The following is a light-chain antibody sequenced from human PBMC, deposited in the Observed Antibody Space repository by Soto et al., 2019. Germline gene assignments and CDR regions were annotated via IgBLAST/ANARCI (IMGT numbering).Light chain of an antibody. CDR3: CSYAGSSTPYV. V-gene: IGLV2-23*01. Sequence: QSALTQPASVSGSTGQSITISCTGASSDVGSYNLVSWYQQHPGKAPKLMIYEGSKRPSGVSNRFSGSKSGNTASLTISGLQAEDEAYYYCCSYAGSSTPYVFGTGTKLTV. J-gene: IGLJ1*01. CDR2: EGS. CDR1: SSDVGSYNL.